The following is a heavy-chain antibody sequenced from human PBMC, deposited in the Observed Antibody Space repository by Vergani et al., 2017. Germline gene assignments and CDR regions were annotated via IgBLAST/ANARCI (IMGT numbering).Heavy chain of an antibody. Sequence: EVQLVESGGGLVKPGGSLRLSCAASGFTFSNAWMSWVRQAPGKGLEWVGRIKSKTDGGTTDYAAPVKGRFTISRDDSKNTLYLQMNSLKTEDTAVYCCTTDRYSYGSISIKSDYWGQGTLVTVSS. D-gene: IGHD5-18*01. CDR1: GFTFSNAW. J-gene: IGHJ4*02. V-gene: IGHV3-15*01. CDR3: TTDRYSYGSISIKSDY. CDR2: IKSKTDGGTT.